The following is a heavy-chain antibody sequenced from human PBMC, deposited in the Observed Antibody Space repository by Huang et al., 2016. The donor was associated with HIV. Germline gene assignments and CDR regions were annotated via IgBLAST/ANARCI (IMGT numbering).Heavy chain of an antibody. Sequence: QITLKESGPTLVKPTQTLTLTCSFSGFSLDTSGVAVGWVRQPPGEALELLGLIYWDDDKRFSPSLGGRLSLTKDTSKNQLVLTMTNMDPADTATYFCAYQWTGPDRWGQGILVTVTS. V-gene: IGHV2-5*02. CDR3: AYQWTGPDR. D-gene: IGHD6-19*01. CDR2: IYWDDDK. J-gene: IGHJ4*02. CDR1: GFSLDTSGVA.